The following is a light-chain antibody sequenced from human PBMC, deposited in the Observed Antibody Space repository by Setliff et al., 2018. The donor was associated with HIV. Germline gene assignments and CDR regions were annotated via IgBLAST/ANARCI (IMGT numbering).Light chain of an antibody. CDR1: SGDVGGYNY. J-gene: IGLJ1*01. V-gene: IGLV2-8*01. CDR3: SSYAGNKGDV. Sequence: QSALTQPPSASGSPGQSVTISCTGTSGDVGGYNYVSWYQQYPGKAPKLLIHEVTKRPSGVPDRFSGSKSGNTASLTVSGLQAEDEADYYCSSYAGNKGDVFGTWTKVTVL. CDR2: EVT.